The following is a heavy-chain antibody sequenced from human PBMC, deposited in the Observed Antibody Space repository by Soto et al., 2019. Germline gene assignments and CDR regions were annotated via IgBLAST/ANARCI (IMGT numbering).Heavy chain of an antibody. D-gene: IGHD1-1*01. CDR3: ARDINLDPERYFDY. V-gene: IGHV4-59*12. CDR2: IYYSGST. J-gene: IGHJ4*02. Sequence: PSETLSLTCTVSGGSISSYYWSWIRQPPGKGLEWIGYIYYSGSTYYNPSLKSRVTISVDTSKNQFSLKLSSVTAADTAVYYCARDINLDPERYFDYWGQGTLVTVSS. CDR1: GGSISSYY.